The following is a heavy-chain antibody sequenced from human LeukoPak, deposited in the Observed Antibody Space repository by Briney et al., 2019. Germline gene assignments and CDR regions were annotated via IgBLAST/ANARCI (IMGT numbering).Heavy chain of an antibody. CDR2: INADGSST. V-gene: IGHV3-74*01. CDR3: AELGITMIGGV. J-gene: IGHJ6*04. Sequence: GGSLRLSCAASGFTFSSYWMHWVRQAPGKGLAWVSRINADGSSTNYADSVKGRFTISRDNAKNTLYVQMNSLRAEDTAVYYCAELGITMIGGVWGKGTTVTISS. D-gene: IGHD3-10*02. CDR1: GFTFSSYW.